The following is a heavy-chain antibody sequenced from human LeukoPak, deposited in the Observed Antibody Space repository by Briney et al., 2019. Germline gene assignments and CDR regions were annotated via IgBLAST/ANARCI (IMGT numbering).Heavy chain of an antibody. V-gene: IGHV4-39*07. CDR1: GGSISSSSYY. CDR2: IFYSGST. Sequence: SETLSLTCTVSGGSISSSSYYWGWIRQPPGKGLEWIGSIFYSGSTYYNPSLKSRVTISVDTSKNQFSLKLSSVTAADTAVYYCARSGSSYNWFDPWGQGTLVTVSS. D-gene: IGHD5-12*01. CDR3: ARSGSSYNWFDP. J-gene: IGHJ5*02.